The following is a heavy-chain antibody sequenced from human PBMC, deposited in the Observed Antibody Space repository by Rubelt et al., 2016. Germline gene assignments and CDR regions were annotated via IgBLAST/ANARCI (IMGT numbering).Heavy chain of an antibody. CDR2: ISWNSGSI. J-gene: IGHJ3*01. D-gene: IGHD2-2*01. CDR3: ALDIVVVPAAP. CDR1: GFTFSSYS. V-gene: IGHV3-NL1*01. Sequence: VQLVESGGGLVKPGGSLRLSCAASGFTFSSYSMNWVRQAPGKGLEWVSGISWNSGSIGYADSVKGRFTISRDNSKNTLYLQMNSLRAEDTAVYYCALDIVVVPAAPWGQGTMVTVSS.